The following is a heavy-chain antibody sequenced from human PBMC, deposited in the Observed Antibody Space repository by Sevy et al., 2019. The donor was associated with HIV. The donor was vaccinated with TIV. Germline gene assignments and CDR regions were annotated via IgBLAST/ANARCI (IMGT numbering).Heavy chain of an antibody. D-gene: IGHD3-3*01. CDR2: ISYDGSNN. Sequence: GGSLRLSCAASGFTFSSYAMHWVRQAPGKGLEWVAVISYDGSNNYYADSVKGRFTISRDNSKNTLYLQMNSLRAEDTAVYYCARAYDYDFWSGPGAFDIWRQGTMVTVSS. V-gene: IGHV3-30*04. CDR1: GFTFSSYA. CDR3: ARAYDYDFWSGPGAFDI. J-gene: IGHJ3*02.